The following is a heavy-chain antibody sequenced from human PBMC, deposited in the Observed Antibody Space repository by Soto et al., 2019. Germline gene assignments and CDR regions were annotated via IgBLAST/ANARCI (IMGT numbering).Heavy chain of an antibody. CDR1: GYTFTTYA. J-gene: IGHJ4*02. Sequence: PSVKVSCKASGYTFTTYAIHWVRQAPGQRLEWMGWINTGNGNTKYSQKFQGRVTITRDTSASTAYMELSSLRSEDTAVYYCARGVDYDVWSGYYNYIDYWGQGTLVTVSS. D-gene: IGHD3-3*01. CDR3: ARGVDYDVWSGYYNYIDY. V-gene: IGHV1-3*04. CDR2: INTGNGNT.